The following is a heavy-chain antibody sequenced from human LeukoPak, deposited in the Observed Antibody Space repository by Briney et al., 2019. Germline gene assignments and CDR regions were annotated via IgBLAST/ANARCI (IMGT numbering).Heavy chain of an antibody. CDR1: GFTFSSYG. CDR3: AKDRLRYCSSTSCRGGFDY. Sequence: PGGSLRLSCAASGFTFSSYGMHWVRQAPGKGLEWVAFIRHDGSNKYYADSVKGRFTISRDNSKNTLYLQMNSLRAEDTAVYYCAKDRLRYCSSTSCRGGFDYWGQGTLVTVSS. V-gene: IGHV3-30*02. D-gene: IGHD2-2*01. CDR2: IRHDGSNK. J-gene: IGHJ4*02.